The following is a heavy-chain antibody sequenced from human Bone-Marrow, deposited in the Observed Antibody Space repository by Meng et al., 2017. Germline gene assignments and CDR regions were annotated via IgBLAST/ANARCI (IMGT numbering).Heavy chain of an antibody. Sequence: QVRRQGSGPGLVKPSGPLSLTWVVSGGSISSIAWWSWVRQPPGKGLEWIGEIYHGGDTNYNPSLKSRVTIAIDKSKNQFSLKLSSVTAADTAVYYCASWIYSCGWQWGQGALVTVSS. J-gene: IGHJ4*02. CDR2: IYHGGDT. D-gene: IGHD6-19*01. CDR3: ASWIYSCGWQ. CDR1: GGSISSIAW. V-gene: IGHV4/OR15-8*02.